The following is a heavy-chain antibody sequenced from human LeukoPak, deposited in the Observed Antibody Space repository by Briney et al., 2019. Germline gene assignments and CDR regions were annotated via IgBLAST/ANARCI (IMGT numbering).Heavy chain of an antibody. CDR1: GGSISSSSYY. CDR2: IYYSGST. Sequence: SETLSLTCTVSGGSISSSSYYWGWIRQPPGKGLEWIGSIYYSGSTYYNPSLKSRVTISVDTSKNQFSLKLSSVTAADTAVYYCAREGSFEGDSSSWYGPFDYWGQGTLVTVSS. D-gene: IGHD6-13*01. CDR3: AREGSFEGDSSSWYGPFDY. J-gene: IGHJ4*02. V-gene: IGHV4-39*02.